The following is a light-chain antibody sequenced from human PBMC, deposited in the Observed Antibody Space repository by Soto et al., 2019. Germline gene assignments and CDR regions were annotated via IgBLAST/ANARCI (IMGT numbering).Light chain of an antibody. J-gene: IGKJ2*01. Sequence: EIVLTQSPGTLSLSPGERATLSCRASQSVSSSYLVWYQQKPGQAPRLLIQGASSRATGIPDRFSGSGSGTDFTLTISRLEPEDFAVYYCQVYGSSTGRTFGQGTKLEIK. CDR1: QSVSSSY. CDR2: GAS. V-gene: IGKV3-20*01. CDR3: QVYGSSTGRT.